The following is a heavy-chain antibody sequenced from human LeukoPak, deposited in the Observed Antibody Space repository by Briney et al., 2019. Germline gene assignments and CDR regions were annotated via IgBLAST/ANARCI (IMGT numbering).Heavy chain of an antibody. CDR3: ARGGGAATPSDAFDI. J-gene: IGHJ3*02. Sequence: PGGSLRLSCAASGFTFSSYAMHWVRQAPGKGLEWVAVISYDGSNKYYADSVKGRFTISRDNSKNTLYLQMNSLRAEDTAVYYCARGGGAATPSDAFDIWGQGTMVTVSS. D-gene: IGHD2-15*01. CDR1: GFTFSSYA. CDR2: ISYDGSNK. V-gene: IGHV3-30-3*01.